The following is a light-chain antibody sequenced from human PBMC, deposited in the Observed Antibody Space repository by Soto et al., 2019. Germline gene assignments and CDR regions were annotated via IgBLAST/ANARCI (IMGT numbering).Light chain of an antibody. Sequence: EIVMTQSPATLSVSPGERATLTCRASQSVSSFLAWYQQKPGQAPRLLIYGASIRATGIPARFSGSGSGTDFTLTISSLEPEDFAVYYCQQRSNWPPWTFGQGTKVDI. CDR3: QQRSNWPPWT. CDR1: QSVSSF. V-gene: IGKV3-11*01. CDR2: GAS. J-gene: IGKJ1*01.